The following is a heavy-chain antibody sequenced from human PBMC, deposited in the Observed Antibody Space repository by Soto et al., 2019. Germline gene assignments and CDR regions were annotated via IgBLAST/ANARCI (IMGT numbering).Heavy chain of an antibody. CDR3: AKWEFFGVVISYGMDV. D-gene: IGHD3-3*01. CDR2: ISGSGGAT. Sequence: EVQLLEAGGGLVKPGGSLRPFCAASGFTFSSYAMTWVRQAPGKGLEWVSVISGSGGATYYADSVKGRFTISRDNFKNTLYLQMNSLRAEDTAIYYCAKWEFFGVVISYGMDVWGQGTTVTVSS. V-gene: IGHV3-23*01. J-gene: IGHJ6*02. CDR1: GFTFSSYA.